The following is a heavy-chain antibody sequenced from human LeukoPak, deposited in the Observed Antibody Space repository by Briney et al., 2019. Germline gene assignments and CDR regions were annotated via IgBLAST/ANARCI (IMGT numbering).Heavy chain of an antibody. Sequence: ASLKVSCKAPRYTFNTYGISWVRHAPGQGLEWMGWISAYNGDTNYAQKVQGRVTMTTDTSTSTVYMELRSLRSDDTAVYYCARCRASLRTPPYWYFDLWGRGTLVTVSS. V-gene: IGHV1-18*01. CDR3: ARCRASLRTPPYWYFDL. CDR2: ISAYNGDT. D-gene: IGHD5/OR15-5a*01. CDR1: RYTFNTYG. J-gene: IGHJ2*01.